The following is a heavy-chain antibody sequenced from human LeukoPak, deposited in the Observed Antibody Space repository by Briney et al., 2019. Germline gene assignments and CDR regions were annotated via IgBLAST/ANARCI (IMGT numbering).Heavy chain of an antibody. V-gene: IGHV3-74*01. CDR3: ARELYDSSGYPESNWFDP. J-gene: IGHJ5*02. D-gene: IGHD3-22*01. Sequence: GGSLRLSCAASGFTFSSYWMHWVRQAPGKGLVWVSRINSEGSSTSYADSAKGRFTISRDNAKNTLYLQMNSLRAEDTAVYYCARELYDSSGYPESNWFDPWGQGTLVTVSS. CDR1: GFTFSSYW. CDR2: INSEGSST.